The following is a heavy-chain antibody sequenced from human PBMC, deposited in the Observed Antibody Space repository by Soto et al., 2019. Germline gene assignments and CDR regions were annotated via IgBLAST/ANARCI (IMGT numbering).Heavy chain of an antibody. D-gene: IGHD6-19*01. CDR1: GFTLSIYA. CDR2: ISGRGGST. V-gene: IGHV3-23*01. CDR3: ARDYPIQAAGYYYSGMDV. Sequence: SGXSLRLACAASGFTLSIYALSWFRQAPVNGLEWVSAISGRGGSTYYADSVKGRFTISRDNSKNTLYLQMNSLRDEDTAVFYCARDYPIQAAGYYYSGMDVWGQGTTVTFSS. J-gene: IGHJ6*02.